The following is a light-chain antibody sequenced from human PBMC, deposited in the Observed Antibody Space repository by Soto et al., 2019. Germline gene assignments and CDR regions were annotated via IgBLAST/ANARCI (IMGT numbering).Light chain of an antibody. CDR2: EVS. Sequence: QSALTQPASVSWSPGHSITISFSGTISYIGSYNHVAWYQQFPGKSPKIMIYEVSDRPPGVSDRFSGSKSGITASLTISGLQTEDEADYYCISYTDRQSYLFGTGTKVTVL. V-gene: IGLV2-14*03. J-gene: IGLJ1*01. CDR1: ISYIGSYNH. CDR3: ISYTDRQSYL.